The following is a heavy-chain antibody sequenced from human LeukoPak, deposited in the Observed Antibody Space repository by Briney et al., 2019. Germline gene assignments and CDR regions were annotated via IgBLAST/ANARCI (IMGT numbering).Heavy chain of an antibody. J-gene: IGHJ3*02. D-gene: IGHD3-10*01. CDR3: ARETQDVGDAFDI. Sequence: SETLSLTCTVSGGSLSSSYRSWIRQPAGKGLEWIGRIYTSGSTNYNPSLKSRVTMSVDTSKNQFSLKLSSVTAADTAVYYCARETQDVGDAFDIWGQGTMVTVSS. CDR2: IYTSGST. CDR1: GGSLSSSY. V-gene: IGHV4-4*07.